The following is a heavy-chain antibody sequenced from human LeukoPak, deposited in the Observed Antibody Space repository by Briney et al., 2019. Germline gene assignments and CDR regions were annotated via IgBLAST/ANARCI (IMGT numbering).Heavy chain of an antibody. CDR2: INPSGGTT. CDR3: AREAVTIFGLVRTQTPKGPHRFDP. D-gene: IGHD3-3*01. V-gene: IGHV1-46*01. J-gene: IGHJ5*02. CDR1: GYTVTNYY. Sequence: GASVKVSCKASGYTVTNYYIHWVRQAPGQGLEWMGLINPSGGTTNCAQKFQGRVTMTRDMSTTTVYMHLSSLRSEDTAVYYCAREAVTIFGLVRTQTPKGPHRFDPWGQGTLVTVSS.